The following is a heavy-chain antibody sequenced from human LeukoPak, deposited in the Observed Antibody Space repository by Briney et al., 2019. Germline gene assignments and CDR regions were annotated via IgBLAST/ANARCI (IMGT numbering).Heavy chain of an antibody. CDR1: GYTFTGYY. CDR3: ARDGCSGWCSGYDY. CDR2: INPNSGGT. V-gene: IGHV1-2*02. D-gene: IGHD6-19*01. Sequence: GASVKVSCKASGYTFTGYYMHWVRQAPGQGLEWMGWINPNSGGTNYAQKFQGRVTMTRDTSISTAYTELSRLRSDDTAVYYCARDGCSGWCSGYDYWGQGTLVTVSS. J-gene: IGHJ4*02.